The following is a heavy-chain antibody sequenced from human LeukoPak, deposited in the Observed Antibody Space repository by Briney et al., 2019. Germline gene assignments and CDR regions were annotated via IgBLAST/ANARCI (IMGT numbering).Heavy chain of an antibody. CDR3: ARDLGFGELSGGLDY. Sequence: GSLRLSCAASGFTFSDYYMSWIRQAPGKGLEWGSYISSSSSYTNYADSVKGRFTISRDNAKNSLYLQMNSLRAEDTAVYYCARDLGFGELSGGLDYWGQGDLVTVSS. V-gene: IGHV3-11*06. CDR2: ISSSSSYT. J-gene: IGHJ4*02. CDR1: GFTFSDYY. D-gene: IGHD3-10*01.